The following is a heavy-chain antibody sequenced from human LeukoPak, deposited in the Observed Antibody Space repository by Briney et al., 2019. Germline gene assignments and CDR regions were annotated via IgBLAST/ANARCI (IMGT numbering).Heavy chain of an antibody. J-gene: IGHJ4*02. Sequence: GGSLKLSCEASGFPFNSYAMHWVRQAPGQGLEWVGCITYDSNNKYYADSVKGRLTISRDKSKSTLYLEINSLRAEDTTIYYCARSAITTSYFDLWGQGTLVTVSS. CDR3: ARSAITTSYFDL. CDR1: GFPFNSYA. D-gene: IGHD3-22*01. CDR2: ITYDSNNK. V-gene: IGHV3-30*04.